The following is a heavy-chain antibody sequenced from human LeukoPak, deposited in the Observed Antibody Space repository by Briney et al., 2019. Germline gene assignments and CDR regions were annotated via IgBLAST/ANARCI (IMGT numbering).Heavy chain of an antibody. CDR3: AREREPGTTDY. D-gene: IGHD1-26*01. Sequence: LSLTCTVSGGSIYRNGYYWTWIRQHPGKGLEWVSYISSGGSTIYYVDSVKGRFTISRDNAKKSLYLQMNSLRAEDTAVYYCAREREPGTTDYWGQGTLVTVSS. J-gene: IGHJ4*02. V-gene: IGHV3-11*04. CDR1: GGSIYRNGYY. CDR2: ISSGGSTI.